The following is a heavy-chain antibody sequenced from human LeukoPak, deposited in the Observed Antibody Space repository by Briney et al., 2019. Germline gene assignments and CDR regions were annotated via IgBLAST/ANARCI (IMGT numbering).Heavy chain of an antibody. CDR3: ARESLHIVVVPAAIREYNWFDP. Sequence: PSETLSLTCTVSGGSISSGSYYWSWIRQPAGKGLEWIGRIYTSGSTNYNPSLKSRVTISVDTSKNQFSLKLSSVTAADTAVYYCARESLHIVVVPAAIREYNWFDPWGQGTLVTVSS. V-gene: IGHV4-61*02. J-gene: IGHJ5*02. D-gene: IGHD2-2*02. CDR2: IYTSGST. CDR1: GGSISSGSYY.